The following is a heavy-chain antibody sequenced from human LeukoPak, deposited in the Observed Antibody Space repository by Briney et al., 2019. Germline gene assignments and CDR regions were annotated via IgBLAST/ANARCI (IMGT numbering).Heavy chain of an antibody. Sequence: SETLSLTCAAYGGSFSGYYWSWIRQPPGKGLEWIGEINHSGSTNHNPSLKSRVTISVDTSKNQFSLQLSTVTAADTAVYYCARQAYYYDSSGYPPDYWGQGTLVTVSS. CDR2: INHSGST. J-gene: IGHJ4*02. CDR1: GGSFSGYY. CDR3: ARQAYYYDSSGYPPDY. V-gene: IGHV4-34*01. D-gene: IGHD3-22*01.